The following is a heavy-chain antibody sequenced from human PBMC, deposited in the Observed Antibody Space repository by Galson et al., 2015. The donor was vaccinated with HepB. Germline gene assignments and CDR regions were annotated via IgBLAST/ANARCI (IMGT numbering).Heavy chain of an antibody. CDR2: IHPNSGGT. Sequence: SVKVSCKASGYTFTGYYIYWVRQAPGQGLEWMGWIHPNSGGTNYAQKFQGRVTMTRDTSISTAYMELSRLRSHDTAVYYCALIWSPGYCSNTSCYESPFDSWGQGTLVTVSS. CDR3: ALIWSPGYCSNTSCYESPFDS. J-gene: IGHJ4*02. V-gene: IGHV1-2*02. D-gene: IGHD2-2*03. CDR1: GYTFTGYY.